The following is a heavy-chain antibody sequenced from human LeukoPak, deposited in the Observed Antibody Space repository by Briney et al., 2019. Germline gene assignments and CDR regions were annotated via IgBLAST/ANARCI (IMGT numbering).Heavy chain of an antibody. Sequence: GASLRLSCAASRFTFSSYAVSWVSQAPGKGLEWVSAISGSGGSTYYADSVKGRFTISRDNPKNTLYLQMNSLRAEDTAVYYCAKVRGVQLLYVPRYYYYGMDVWGQGTTVTVSS. CDR2: ISGSGGST. CDR3: AKVRGVQLLYVPRYYYYGMDV. J-gene: IGHJ6*02. V-gene: IGHV3-23*01. CDR1: RFTFSSYA. D-gene: IGHD2-2*02.